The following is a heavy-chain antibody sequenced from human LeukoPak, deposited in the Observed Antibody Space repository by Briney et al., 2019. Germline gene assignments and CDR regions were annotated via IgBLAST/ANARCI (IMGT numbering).Heavy chain of an antibody. D-gene: IGHD3-22*01. J-gene: IGHJ4*02. Sequence: PGGSLRLSCAASGFTFSSYWMSWVRQAPGKGLEWVANIKQDGSEKYYVDSVKGRFTISRDNAKNSLYLQMNSLRAEDTAVYYCARVVAGYYDSSGYYYAVYWGQGTLVTVSS. V-gene: IGHV3-7*01. CDR2: IKQDGSEK. CDR1: GFTFSSYW. CDR3: ARVVAGYYDSSGYYYAVY.